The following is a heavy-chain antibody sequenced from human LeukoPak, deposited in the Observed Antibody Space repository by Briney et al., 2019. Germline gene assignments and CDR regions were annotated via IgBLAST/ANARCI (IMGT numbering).Heavy chain of an antibody. CDR3: ARLGYCSGGSCSGDFDL. CDR2: ISAYNGNT. D-gene: IGHD2-15*01. V-gene: IGHV1-18*01. J-gene: IGHJ2*01. Sequence: ASVKVSYKASGYTFTSYGISWVRQAPGQGLEWMGWISAYNGNTNYAQKLQGRVTMTTDTSTSTAYMELRSLRSDDTAVYYCARLGYCSGGSCSGDFDLWGRGTLVTVSS. CDR1: GYTFTSYG.